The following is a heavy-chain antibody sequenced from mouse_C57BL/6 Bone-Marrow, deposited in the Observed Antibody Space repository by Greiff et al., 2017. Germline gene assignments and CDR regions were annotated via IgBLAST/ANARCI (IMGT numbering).Heavy chain of an antibody. CDR1: GYSFTGYF. V-gene: IGHV1-20*01. J-gene: IGHJ1*03. CDR3: ARSGGYSPYWYFDV. D-gene: IGHD2-3*01. CDR2: INPYNGDT. Sequence: VQLKESGPELVKPGDSVKISCKASGYSFTGYFMNWVMQSHGKSLEWIGRINPYNGDTFYNQKFKGKDTLTVDKSSSTAHMELRSLTSEDSAVYYCARSGGYSPYWYFDVWGTGTTVTVSS.